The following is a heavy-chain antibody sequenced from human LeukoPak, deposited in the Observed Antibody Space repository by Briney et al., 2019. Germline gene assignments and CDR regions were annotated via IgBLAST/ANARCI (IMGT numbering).Heavy chain of an antibody. D-gene: IGHD3-10*01. CDR1: GFTFSSYA. V-gene: IGHV3-30-3*01. J-gene: IGHJ4*02. Sequence: GGSLRLSCAASGFTFSSYAMHWVRQAPGKGLEWVAVISYDGSNRYYADSVKGRFTISRDNSKNTLYLQMNSLRAEDTAVYYCASTRFGELYTPLFDYWGQGTLVTVSS. CDR2: ISYDGSNR. CDR3: ASTRFGELYTPLFDY.